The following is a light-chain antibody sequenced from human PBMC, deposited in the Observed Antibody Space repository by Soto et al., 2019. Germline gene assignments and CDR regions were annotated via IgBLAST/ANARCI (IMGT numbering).Light chain of an antibody. CDR1: SSNIGAGYN. CDR3: QSYDSSLSGWV. J-gene: IGLJ3*02. CDR2: GNS. V-gene: IGLV1-40*01. Sequence: QSVRTQPPSVSGAPGQRVTISCTGSSSNIGAGYNVHWYQQLPGTAPILLIYGNSNRPSGVPDRFSGSKSGTSASLAITGLQAEDEADYYCQSYDSSLSGWVFGGGTKLTVL.